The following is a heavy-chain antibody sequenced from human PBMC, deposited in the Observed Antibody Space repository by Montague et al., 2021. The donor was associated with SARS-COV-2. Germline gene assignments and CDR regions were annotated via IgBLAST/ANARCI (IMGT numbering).Heavy chain of an antibody. J-gene: IGHJ6*02. Sequence: SETLSLTCTVSGGSISSNFWSWIRQPPGKGLEWIGYIYYSGSTKXXPFLESRVTVSVDRSKNQVSLKLSSVTPADTAVYYCARLLRSCSNGVCRTYYYYAMDVWGQGTTVTVSS. D-gene: IGHD2-8*01. CDR1: GGSISSNF. V-gene: IGHV4-59*01. CDR3: ARLLRSCSNGVCRTYYYYAMDV. CDR2: IYYSGST.